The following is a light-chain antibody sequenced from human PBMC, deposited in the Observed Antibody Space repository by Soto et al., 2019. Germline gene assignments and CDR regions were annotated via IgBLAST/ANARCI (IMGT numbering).Light chain of an antibody. CDR2: GAT. CDR1: QSVSIL. CDR3: QQYNNWPRT. J-gene: IGKJ1*01. Sequence: EVVMTQGPATLSVSPGEIATLSCRASQSVSILFAWYQQNPRQPPRLLIHGATTSARGIQARFSGSGSGTEFTLTISSLQSEDFAVYYWQQYNNWPRTFGQGTKVDIK. V-gene: IGKV3-15*01.